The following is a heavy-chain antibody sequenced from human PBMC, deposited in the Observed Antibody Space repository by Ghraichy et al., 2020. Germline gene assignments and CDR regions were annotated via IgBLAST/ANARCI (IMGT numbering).Heavy chain of an antibody. Sequence: EPLSLTCTVSGGSISSYYWSWIRQPPGKGLEWIGYIYYSGSTNYNPSLRSRVTISVDTSKNQFSLKLSSVTAADTAVYYCARVVSPSARKYYFDYWGQGTLVTVSS. D-gene: IGHD4-23*01. CDR3: ARVVSPSARKYYFDY. CDR1: GGSISSYY. J-gene: IGHJ4*02. CDR2: IYYSGST. V-gene: IGHV4-59*01.